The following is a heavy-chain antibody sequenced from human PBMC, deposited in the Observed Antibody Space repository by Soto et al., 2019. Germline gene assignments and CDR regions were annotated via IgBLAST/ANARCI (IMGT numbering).Heavy chain of an antibody. CDR2: IYYSGST. D-gene: IGHD6-19*01. V-gene: IGHV4-39*01. J-gene: IGHJ4*02. CDR1: GGSISSSSYY. Sequence: PSETLSLTCTVSGGSISSSSYYWGWIRQPPGKGLEWIGSIYYSGSTYYNPSLKSRVTISVDTSKNQFSLKLSSVTAADTAVYYCASRIRGSSGWIKPTDYWGQGTLVTVSS. CDR3: ASRIRGSSGWIKPTDY.